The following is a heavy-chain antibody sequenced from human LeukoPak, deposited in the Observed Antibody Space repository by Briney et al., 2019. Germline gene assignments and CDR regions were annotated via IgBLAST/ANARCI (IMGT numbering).Heavy chain of an antibody. CDR1: GGSISSYY. CDR3: ARGPPWGGYNFDY. CDR2: IYYSGST. V-gene: IGHV4-59*08. J-gene: IGHJ4*02. D-gene: IGHD5-24*01. Sequence: SETLSLTCTVSGGSISSYYWGWIRQPPGKGLEWIGYIYYSGSTNYNPSLKSRVTISVDTSKNQFSLKLSSVTAADTAVYYCARGPPWGGYNFDYWGQGTLVTVSS.